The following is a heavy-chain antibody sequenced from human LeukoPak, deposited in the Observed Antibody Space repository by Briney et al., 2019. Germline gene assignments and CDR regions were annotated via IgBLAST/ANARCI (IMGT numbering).Heavy chain of an antibody. CDR3: ARGPMIVVVPDAFDI. Sequence: GASVKVSCKASGYTFTGYYTHWVRQAPGQGLEWMGWINPNSGGTNYAQKFQGRVTMTRDTSISTAYMELSRLRSDDTAVYYYARGPMIVVVPDAFDIWGQGTMVTVSS. CDR1: GYTFTGYY. CDR2: INPNSGGT. J-gene: IGHJ3*02. D-gene: IGHD3-22*01. V-gene: IGHV1-2*02.